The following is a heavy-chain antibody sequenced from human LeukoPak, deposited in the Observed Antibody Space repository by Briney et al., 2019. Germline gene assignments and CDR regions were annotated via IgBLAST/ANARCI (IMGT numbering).Heavy chain of an antibody. CDR3: ARAGYSGYDLSLVMDV. Sequence: GASVKVSCKASGYTFTSYGISWVRQAPGQGLEWMGWISAYNGNTNYAQKLQGRVTMTTDTSTSTAYMELRSLRSDDTAVYYCARAGYSGYDLSLVMDVWGKGTTVTVSS. D-gene: IGHD5-12*01. V-gene: IGHV1-18*04. CDR2: ISAYNGNT. J-gene: IGHJ6*04. CDR1: GYTFTSYG.